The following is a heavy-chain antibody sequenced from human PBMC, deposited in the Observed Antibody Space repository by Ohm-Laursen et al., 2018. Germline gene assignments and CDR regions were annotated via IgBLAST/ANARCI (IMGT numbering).Heavy chain of an antibody. V-gene: IGHV3-23*01. CDR3: AKARSAVVFAASNH. J-gene: IGHJ5*02. D-gene: IGHD2-15*01. Sequence: SLRLSCTASGFTFSSYAMSWVRQAPGKGLEWVSAISGSSGSTYYADSVKGRFTISRDSSENTVYLQMNDLRAEDTALYYCAKARSAVVFAASNHWGQRALVTVSS. CDR2: ISGSSGST. CDR1: GFTFSSYA.